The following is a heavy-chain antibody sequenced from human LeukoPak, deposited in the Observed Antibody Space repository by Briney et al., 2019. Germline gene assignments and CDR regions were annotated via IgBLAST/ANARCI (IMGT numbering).Heavy chain of an antibody. Sequence: ASVKVSCKTSGYTFTSYGISWVRQAPGQGFEWMGWISANNGNTNYAQKLQGRVTMTTDTSTSTAYMELRSLRSDDTAVYYCASHYDFWSGYEYWGQGTLVTVSS. CDR3: ASHYDFWSGYEY. V-gene: IGHV1-18*01. CDR1: GYTFTSYG. CDR2: ISANNGNT. J-gene: IGHJ4*02. D-gene: IGHD3-3*01.